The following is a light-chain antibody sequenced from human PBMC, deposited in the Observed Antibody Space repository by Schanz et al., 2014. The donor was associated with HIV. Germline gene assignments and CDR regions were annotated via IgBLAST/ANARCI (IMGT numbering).Light chain of an antibody. V-gene: IGKV1-27*01. CDR3: QQSYSPPWT. CDR1: QAISNS. Sequence: DIQMTQSPFSLSAGVGDRVTITCRASQAISNSLAWYQQTPGKVPKLLIYAASTLQSGVPSRFSGSGSGTEFTLTISSLQPEDVATYYCQQSYSPPWTFGQGTKVEIK. J-gene: IGKJ1*01. CDR2: AAS.